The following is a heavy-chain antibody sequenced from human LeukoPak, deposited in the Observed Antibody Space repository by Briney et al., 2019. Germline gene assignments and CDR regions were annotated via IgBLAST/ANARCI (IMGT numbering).Heavy chain of an antibody. CDR2: ISRSGGST. V-gene: IGHV3-23*01. CDR3: AKDRDIVVVPAAIQGFDY. CDR1: GFTFSSYA. J-gene: IGHJ4*02. Sequence: PGGSLRLSCAASGFTFSSYAMSWVRQARGKGLEWVSAISRSGGSTNYADSVKGQFTISRDNSKNTLYLQLNSLRAEDTAVYYCAKDRDIVVVPAAIQGFDYWGQGTLVSLSS. D-gene: IGHD2-2*01.